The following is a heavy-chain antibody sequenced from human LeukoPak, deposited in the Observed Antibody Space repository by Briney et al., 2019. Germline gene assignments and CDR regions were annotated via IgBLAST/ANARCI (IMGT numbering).Heavy chain of an antibody. V-gene: IGHV4-39*01. J-gene: IGHJ4*02. Sequence: PSETLSLTCTVSGGSISSGSYYWGWIRQPPGKGLEWIGSIYYSGSTYYNPSLKSRVTISVDTSKNQFSLKLSSVTAADTAVYYCARPRYGDLGGNFDYWGQGTLVTVSS. CDR1: GGSISSGSYY. D-gene: IGHD4-17*01. CDR3: ARPRYGDLGGNFDY. CDR2: IYYSGST.